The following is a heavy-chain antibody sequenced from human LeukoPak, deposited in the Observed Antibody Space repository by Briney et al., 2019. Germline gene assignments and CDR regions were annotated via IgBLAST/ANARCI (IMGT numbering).Heavy chain of an antibody. Sequence: PSETLSHTCTVSGGSISSYYWSCIRQPPGKGLEWIGYVYYSGSTNYNPSLKSRVTMSVDTSKNQFSLRLSSVTAADTAVYYCARDSTPAYWGQGTLVTVSS. J-gene: IGHJ4*02. CDR2: VYYSGST. CDR1: GGSISSYY. CDR3: ARDSTPAY. D-gene: IGHD2-2*01. V-gene: IGHV4-59*01.